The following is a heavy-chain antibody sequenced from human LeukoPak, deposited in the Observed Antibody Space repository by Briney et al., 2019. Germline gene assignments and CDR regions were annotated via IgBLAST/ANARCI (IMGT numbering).Heavy chain of an antibody. J-gene: IGHJ4*02. V-gene: IGHV3-7*01. CDR2: IKQDGSEK. CDR3: ARDLLDYYDSSGYPRY. CDR1: GFTFSSYW. D-gene: IGHD3-22*01. Sequence: GGSLRLSCAASGFTFSSYWMSWVRQAPGKGLEWVANIKQDGSEKHYVDSVKGRFTISRDNAKNSLYLQTNSLRAEDTAVYYCARDLLDYYDSSGYPRYGGQGTLVTVSS.